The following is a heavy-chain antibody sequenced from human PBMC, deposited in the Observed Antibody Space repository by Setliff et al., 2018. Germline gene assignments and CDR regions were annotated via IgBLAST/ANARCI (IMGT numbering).Heavy chain of an antibody. J-gene: IGHJ4*02. CDR2: INHSGST. D-gene: IGHD3-22*01. CDR1: TGSSSGNY. V-gene: IGHV4-34*01. Sequence: PSETLSLTCAVYTGSSSGNYWSWLRQPPGKGLEWIGEINHSGSTNYNPSLKSRVTISVDTSKNQFSLRLSSMTAADTAVYYCARGKDYYDSSGYGRGDFDYWGQGTLVTVSS. CDR3: ARGKDYYDSSGYGRGDFDY.